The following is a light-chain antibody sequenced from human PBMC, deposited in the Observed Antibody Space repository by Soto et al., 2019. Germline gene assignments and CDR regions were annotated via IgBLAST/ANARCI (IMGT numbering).Light chain of an antibody. CDR2: WAA. J-gene: IGKJ4*01. V-gene: IGKV4-1*01. Sequence: DIVMTQSPDTLAVSLGERATINCKSSQSLLYSSKNKNYLAWYQQKPGQPPKLLIYWAATRESGVPDRFSGSGSGTDFPLTFSSRQDEDVAFSYCQQYYSTPPLTFGGGTKVEIK. CDR1: QSLLYSSKNKNY. CDR3: QQYYSTPPLT.